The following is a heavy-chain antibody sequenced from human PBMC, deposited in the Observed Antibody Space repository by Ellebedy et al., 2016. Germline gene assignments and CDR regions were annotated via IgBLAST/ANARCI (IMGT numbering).Heavy chain of an antibody. CDR1: GDTFSTYA. Sequence: ASVKVSCKASGDTFSTYAFNWVQQATGQGLEWMGWMNPNSGNTGYAQKFQGRVTMTRNTSISTAYMELSSLRSEDTAVYYCARGPFDYGDDTEYFQHWGQGTLVTVSS. V-gene: IGHV1-8*01. J-gene: IGHJ1*01. D-gene: IGHD4-17*01. CDR2: MNPNSGNT. CDR3: ARGPFDYGDDTEYFQH.